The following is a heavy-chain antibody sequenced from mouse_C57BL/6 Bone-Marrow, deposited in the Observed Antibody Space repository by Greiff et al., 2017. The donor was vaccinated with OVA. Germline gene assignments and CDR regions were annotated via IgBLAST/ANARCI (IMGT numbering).Heavy chain of an antibody. CDR1: GYTFTSYW. J-gene: IGHJ1*03. Sequence: QVQLQQSGAELAKPGASVKLSCKASGYTFTSYWMHWVKQRPGQGLEWIGYINPSSGYTKYNQKFKDKATLTADKSPSTAYMQLSSLTYEDSAVYYCARSIARGYFDVWGTGTTVTVSS. CDR2: INPSSGYT. V-gene: IGHV1-7*01. CDR3: ARSIARGYFDV.